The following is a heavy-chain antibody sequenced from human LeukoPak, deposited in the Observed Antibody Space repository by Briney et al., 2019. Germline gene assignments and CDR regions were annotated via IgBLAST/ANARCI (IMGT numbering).Heavy chain of an antibody. CDR1: GGSFSGYY. CDR3: AREVVGYSSSSGGAYYYYGMDV. V-gene: IGHV4-34*01. CDR2: INHSGSN. J-gene: IGHJ6*02. D-gene: IGHD6-6*01. Sequence: SETLSLTCAVYGGSFSGYYWSWIRQPPGKGLEWIGEINHSGSNIYNPSLKSRVTISVDTSKNQFSLKLSSVTAADTAVYYCAREVVGYSSSSGGAYYYYGMDVWGQGTTVTVSS.